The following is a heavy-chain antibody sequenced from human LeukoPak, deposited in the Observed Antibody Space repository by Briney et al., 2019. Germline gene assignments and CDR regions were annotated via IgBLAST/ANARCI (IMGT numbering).Heavy chain of an antibody. Sequence: GGSLRLSCAASGFTFSVSAMHWVRQASGKGLEWVGRIRSKANNYATEYDASVKGRFTISRDNSKNTLYLQMNSLRAEDTAVYYCAREALSDSSGYYYPDAFDIWGQGTMVTVSS. J-gene: IGHJ3*02. V-gene: IGHV3-73*01. D-gene: IGHD3-22*01. CDR2: IRSKANNYAT. CDR3: AREALSDSSGYYYPDAFDI. CDR1: GFTFSVSA.